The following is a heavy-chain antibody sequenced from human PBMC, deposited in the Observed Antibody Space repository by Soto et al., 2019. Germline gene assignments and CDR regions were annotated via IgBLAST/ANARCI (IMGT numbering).Heavy chain of an antibody. Sequence: EVQLVESGGGLVKPGGSLRLSCAASGFTFSSYEMNWVRQAPGKGLEWVSYISSSGSTIYYADSVKGRFTISRDNAKNSLYLQMNSLRAEDTAVYYCARVAVATIWAPLDYWGQGTLVTVSS. J-gene: IGHJ4*02. CDR3: ARVAVATIWAPLDY. CDR2: ISSSGSTI. CDR1: GFTFSSYE. V-gene: IGHV3-48*03. D-gene: IGHD5-12*01.